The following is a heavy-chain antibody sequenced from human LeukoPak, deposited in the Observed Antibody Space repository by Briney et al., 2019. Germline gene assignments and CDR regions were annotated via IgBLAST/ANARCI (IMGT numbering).Heavy chain of an antibody. V-gene: IGHV3-72*01. CDR3: ITGAYNGWFGGP. CDR1: GFTVSNHY. D-gene: IGHD3-10*01. Sequence: PGGSLRLSCAASGFTVSNHYMDWVRHTPGKGLEWVGRTRNKANSYTTEYAASVKGRFSISRDDSKNSLYLQMNSLKTEDTAVYYCITGAYNGWFGGPWGQGTLVTVSS. J-gene: IGHJ5*02. CDR2: TRNKANSYTT.